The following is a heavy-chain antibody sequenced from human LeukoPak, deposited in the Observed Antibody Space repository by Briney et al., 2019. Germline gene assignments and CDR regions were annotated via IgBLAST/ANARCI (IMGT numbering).Heavy chain of an antibody. CDR2: IYHSGST. V-gene: IGHV4-38-2*01. Sequence: SETLSLTCGVSGYSISSGYYWGWIRQPPGKGLEWVGSIYHSGSTYYNPSLKSRVTISVDIFKNHFSLKLSSVTAADTAVYYCARLGSSWSTPTLFDYWGHGTLVTVSS. CDR3: ARLGSSWSTPTLFDY. J-gene: IGHJ4*01. CDR1: GYSISSGYY. D-gene: IGHD6-13*01.